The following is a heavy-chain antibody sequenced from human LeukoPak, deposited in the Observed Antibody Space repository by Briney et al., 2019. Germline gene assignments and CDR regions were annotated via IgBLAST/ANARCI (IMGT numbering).Heavy chain of an antibody. V-gene: IGHV3-48*03. Sequence: GGSLRLSCAASGITFNNYEMNWVRQAPGKGLEWLSFISGSGRTIYYADSVKGRFTISRGNTKKSLYLQMKSLRAEDQAHDYCARGIRDYNDQLGYFQHWGQGTLVTVSS. CDR1: GITFNNYE. J-gene: IGHJ1*01. CDR2: ISGSGRTI. D-gene: IGHD4-11*01. CDR3: ARGIRDYNDQLGYFQH.